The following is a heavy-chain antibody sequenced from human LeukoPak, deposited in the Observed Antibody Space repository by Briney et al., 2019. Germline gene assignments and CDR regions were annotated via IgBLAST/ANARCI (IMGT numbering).Heavy chain of an antibody. J-gene: IGHJ4*02. CDR2: ISTGGRTI. V-gene: IGHV3-48*03. CDR1: GFSFSAFE. Sequence: PGGSLRLFCAASGFSFSAFEMNWGRQAPGKGLEWISHISTGGRTIYYADSVKGRFTISRDNAKNSLYLQMNSLRGEDTGVYYCARGSGYVLDYWTQGTLVTVSS. CDR3: ARGSGYVLDY. D-gene: IGHD2-15*01.